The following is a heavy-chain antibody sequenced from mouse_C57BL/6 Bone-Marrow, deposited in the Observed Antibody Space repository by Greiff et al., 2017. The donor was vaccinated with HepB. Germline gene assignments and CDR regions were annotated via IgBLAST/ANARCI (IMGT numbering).Heavy chain of an antibody. J-gene: IGHJ2*01. CDR1: GFTFSDYY. Sequence: EVKVVESGGGLVQPGGSLKLSCAASGFTFSDYYMYWVRQTPEKRLEWVAYISNGGGSTYYPDTVKGRFTISRDNAKNTLYLQMSRLKSEDTAMYYCARRGDFDFDYWGQGTTLTVSS. CDR2: ISNGGGST. CDR3: ARRGDFDFDY. V-gene: IGHV5-12*01.